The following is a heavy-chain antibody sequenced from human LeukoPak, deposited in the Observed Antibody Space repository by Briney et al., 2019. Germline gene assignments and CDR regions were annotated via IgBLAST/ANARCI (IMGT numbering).Heavy chain of an antibody. Sequence: PSETLSLTCTVSGGSTSSYYWSWIRQPPGKGLEWIGYIYYSGSTSYNPSLKSRVTISVDTSKNQFSLKLSSVTAADTAVYYCARGTGYYDSSGYRVGIAFDIWGQGTMVTVSS. D-gene: IGHD3-22*01. V-gene: IGHV4-59*01. CDR2: IYYSGST. CDR3: ARGTGYYDSSGYRVGIAFDI. CDR1: GGSTSSYY. J-gene: IGHJ3*02.